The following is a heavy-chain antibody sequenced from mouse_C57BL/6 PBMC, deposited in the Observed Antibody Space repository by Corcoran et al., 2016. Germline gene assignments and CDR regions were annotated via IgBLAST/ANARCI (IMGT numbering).Heavy chain of an antibody. CDR2: IYPGDGDT. D-gene: IGHD2-1*01. Sequence: VQLQQSGPELVKPGASVKISCKASGYTFTDYYMNWVKQRPGKGLEGIGQIYPGDGDTNYNGKFKGKATLTADKSSSTAYMQLSSLTSEDSAVYFCARRGIYYGNHGYFDVWGTGTTVTVSS. J-gene: IGHJ1*03. CDR3: ARRGIYYGNHGYFDV. CDR1: GYTFTDYY. V-gene: IGHV1-80*01.